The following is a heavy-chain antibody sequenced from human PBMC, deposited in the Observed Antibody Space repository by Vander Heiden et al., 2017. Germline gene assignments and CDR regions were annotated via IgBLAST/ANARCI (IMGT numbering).Heavy chain of an antibody. CDR3: ARVGYYDYWYFDL. D-gene: IGHD3-22*01. V-gene: IGHV3-33*01. CDR1: GFPFSSYG. J-gene: IGHJ2*01. Sequence: QVQLVESGGGVAQPGRSLRLPCAASGFPFSSYGMHWGRQAPGKGLEWVAVIWYDGSNKYYAESVKGRFTISRDNSKNTLYLQMNSLRAEDTAVYYCARVGYYDYWYFDLWGRGTLVTVSS. CDR2: IWYDGSNK.